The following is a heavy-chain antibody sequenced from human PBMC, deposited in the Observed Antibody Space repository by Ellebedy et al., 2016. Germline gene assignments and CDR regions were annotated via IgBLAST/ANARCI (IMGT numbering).Heavy chain of an antibody. CDR1: GLTFRSYD. Sequence: GESLKISCEVSGLTFRSYDIHWVRQAPGKGPEWVAVIWSDGTKKYYTDSVRGRFTISRDTSKNTLYMQMDSLRAEDTAVYYCTRGGAVAGGFDYWGQGTLVTVSS. CDR2: IWSDGTKK. D-gene: IGHD6-19*01. CDR3: TRGGAVAGGFDY. V-gene: IGHV3-33*01. J-gene: IGHJ4*02.